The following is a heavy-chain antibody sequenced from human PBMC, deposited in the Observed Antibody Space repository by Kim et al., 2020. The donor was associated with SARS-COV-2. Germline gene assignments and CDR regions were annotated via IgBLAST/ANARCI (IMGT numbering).Heavy chain of an antibody. D-gene: IGHD3-10*01. J-gene: IGHJ4*02. CDR3: ARADYGSGSFNIDF. Sequence: SQKCQCRFTITRDTSASTAYMELSSLRSEDTAVYYCARADYGSGSFNIDFWGQGTLVTVSS. V-gene: IGHV1-3*01.